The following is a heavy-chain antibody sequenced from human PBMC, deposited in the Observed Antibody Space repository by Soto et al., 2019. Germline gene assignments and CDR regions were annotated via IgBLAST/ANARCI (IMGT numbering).Heavy chain of an antibody. CDR1: GVSISSAGYY. V-gene: IGHV4-31*03. D-gene: IGHD3-9*01. CDR3: ARGLRYFDWLLSAYYFDY. J-gene: IGHJ4*02. Sequence: SETLSLTCTVSGVSISSAGYYWSWIRQHPERGLEWIAYSGSTDSNPSLKGRVTISVDTSKNQFSLKLSSVTAADTAVYYCARGLRYFDWLLSAYYFDYWGQGTLVTVSS. CDR2: SGST.